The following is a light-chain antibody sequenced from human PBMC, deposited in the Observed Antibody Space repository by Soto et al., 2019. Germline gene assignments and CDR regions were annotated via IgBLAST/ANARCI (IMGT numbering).Light chain of an antibody. CDR2: NTF. CDR3: QQYGGSPFT. V-gene: IGKV3-20*01. J-gene: IGKJ3*01. Sequence: EIVLTRSPGTLSLSPGDRATLSCRASQSFSTSYLAWYQHKPGQAPRLLSYNTFTRATGIPDRFSGSGSGTAFTLTISRLAPEDFAVDYCQQYGGSPFTFGPGTKVDIK. CDR1: QSFSTSY.